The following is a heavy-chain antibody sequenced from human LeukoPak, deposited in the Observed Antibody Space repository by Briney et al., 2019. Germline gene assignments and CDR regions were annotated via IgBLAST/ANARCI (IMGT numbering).Heavy chain of an antibody. Sequence: GGSLRLSCAASGFTFSSYSMNWVRQAPGKGLEWVSSISSSSSYIYYADSVKGRFTISRDNSKNTLYLQMNSLRAEDTAVYYCARKYSSGWSDYWGQGTLVTVSS. CDR1: GFTFSSYS. D-gene: IGHD6-19*01. V-gene: IGHV3-21*01. J-gene: IGHJ4*02. CDR3: ARKYSSGWSDY. CDR2: ISSSSSYI.